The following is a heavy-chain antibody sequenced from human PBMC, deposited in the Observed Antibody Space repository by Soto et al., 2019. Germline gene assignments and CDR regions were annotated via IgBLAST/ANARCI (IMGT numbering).Heavy chain of an antibody. Sequence: KASETLSLTCTVSGGSISSSSYYWGWIRQTPGKGLEWIGNIDYNGVTYYNPSLKSRVTVSKDTSKNQFSLKVASVTAADTAIYYCGRVMIGTSRHTDSDYWGQGTQVTVPQ. J-gene: IGHJ4*02. CDR3: GRVMIGTSRHTDSDY. CDR2: IDYNGVT. CDR1: GGSISSSSYY. D-gene: IGHD2-2*01. V-gene: IGHV4-39*01.